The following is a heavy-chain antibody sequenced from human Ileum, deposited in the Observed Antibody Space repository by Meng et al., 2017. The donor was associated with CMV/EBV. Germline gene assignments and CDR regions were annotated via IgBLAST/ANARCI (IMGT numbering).Heavy chain of an antibody. CDR3: AKDVYSSSSGLSFDY. D-gene: IGHD6-6*01. J-gene: IGHJ4*02. CDR1: GFSFSSYA. V-gene: IGHV3-23*01. Sequence: GESLKISCAASGFSFSSYAMSWVRQAPGKGLEWVSIISDSGGNTYYADSVKGRFTISRDNSKNTLYLQMNSLRGEDTAVYYCAKDVYSSSSGLSFDYWGQGTLVTVSS. CDR2: ISDSGGNT.